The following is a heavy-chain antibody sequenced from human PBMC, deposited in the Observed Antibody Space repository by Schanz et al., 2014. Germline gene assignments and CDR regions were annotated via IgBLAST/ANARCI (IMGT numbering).Heavy chain of an antibody. CDR2: VCYDGSKK. D-gene: IGHD1-26*01. Sequence: LVESGGGVVQPGRSLRLSCAASGFTFSSYGMHWVRQVPGKGLEWVAVVCYDGSKKYYADSVKGRFTTSRDNSKNTMYLQMNSLRAEDTAVYYCXKDLQRELLRDDHYYGXXVWGQGTTXXVSS. CDR1: GFTFSSYG. CDR3: XKDLQRELLRDDHYYGXXV. V-gene: IGHV3-33*06. J-gene: IGHJ6*02.